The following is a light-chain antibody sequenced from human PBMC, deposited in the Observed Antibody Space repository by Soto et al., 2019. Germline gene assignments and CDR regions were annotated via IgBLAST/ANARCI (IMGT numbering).Light chain of an antibody. CDR3: QQYDYWLRLA. Sequence: EIVMTQSPATLSVSPGERATLSCRASQSVNLYLAWYQQKPGHAPRLLIFGASYRATCIPARFSGSGSGTEFNLTISSLQSEDFVVSFCQQYDYWLRLAFCGGTKVEIK. CDR1: QSVNLY. CDR2: GAS. J-gene: IGKJ4*01. V-gene: IGKV3D-15*01.